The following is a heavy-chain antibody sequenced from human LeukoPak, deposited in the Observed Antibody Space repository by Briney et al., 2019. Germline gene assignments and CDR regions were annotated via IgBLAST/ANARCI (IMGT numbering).Heavy chain of an antibody. J-gene: IGHJ4*02. V-gene: IGHV1-69*13. D-gene: IGHD1-1*01. Sequence: SVKVSCKASGGTFSYYEINWVRQAPGQGLEWMGGITPMFGTTNYAQKFQGRVTIIADESTSTAYMEMSSLRSEDTALYYCATNSATRGNFFDSWGQGSLVTISS. CDR1: GGTFSYYE. CDR3: ATNSATRGNFFDS. CDR2: ITPMFGTT.